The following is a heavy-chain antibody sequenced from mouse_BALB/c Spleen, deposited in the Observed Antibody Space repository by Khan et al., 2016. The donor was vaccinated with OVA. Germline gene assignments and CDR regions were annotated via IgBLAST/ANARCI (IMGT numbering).Heavy chain of an antibody. CDR2: IWGGGGT. J-gene: IGHJ4*01. V-gene: IGHV2-6-4*01. D-gene: IGHD2-14*01. CDR3: ARAYYRYDGYYAMDY. Sequence: VQLVESGPGLVAPSQSLSITCNVSGFSLSRYNIHWVRQPPGKGLEWLGMIWGGGGTDYNSTLKSRLSISKDNYKSQVFLKMNSLQTDDTAMYYCARAYYRYDGYYAMDYWGQGTSVTVSS. CDR1: GFSLSRYN.